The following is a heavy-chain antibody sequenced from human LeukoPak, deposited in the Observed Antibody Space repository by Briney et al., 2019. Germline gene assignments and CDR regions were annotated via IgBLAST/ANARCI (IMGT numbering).Heavy chain of an antibody. CDR1: GFTFSSYE. CDR3: ARGARLAGCGHGMDV. V-gene: IGHV3-48*03. D-gene: IGHD3-9*01. Sequence: GGSLRLSCAASGFTFSSYEMNWVRRAPGKGLEWVSYISSSGSTIYYADSVKGRFTISRDNAKNSLYLQMNSLRAEDTAVYYCARGARLAGCGHGMDVWGKGTTVTVSS. CDR2: ISSSGSTI. J-gene: IGHJ6*04.